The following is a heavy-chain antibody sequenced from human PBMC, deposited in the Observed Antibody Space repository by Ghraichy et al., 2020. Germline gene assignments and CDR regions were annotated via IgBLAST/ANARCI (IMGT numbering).Heavy chain of an antibody. CDR2: ISSSSSYI. V-gene: IGHV3-21*01. Sequence: GESLNISCAASGFTFSSYSMNWVRQAPGKGLEWVSSISSSSSYIYYADSVKGRFTISRDNAKNSLYLQMNSLRAEDTAVYYCARDKLVGATIFWFDPWGQGTLVTVSS. J-gene: IGHJ5*02. CDR3: ARDKLVGATIFWFDP. D-gene: IGHD1-26*01. CDR1: GFTFSSYS.